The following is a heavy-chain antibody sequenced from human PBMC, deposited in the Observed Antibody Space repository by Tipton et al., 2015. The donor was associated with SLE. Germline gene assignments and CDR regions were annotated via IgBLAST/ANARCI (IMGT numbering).Heavy chain of an antibody. V-gene: IGHV4-59*11. D-gene: IGHD3-9*01. CDR3: ARGGVLRYFDWLGADP. CDR2: IYYSGST. J-gene: IGHJ5*02. CDR1: GGSISSHY. Sequence: LRLSCTVSGGSISSHYWSWIRQPPGKGLEWIGYIYYSGSTNYNPSLKSRVTISVDTSKNQFSLKLSSVTAADTAVYYCARGGVLRYFDWLGADPRGQGSLVTVSS.